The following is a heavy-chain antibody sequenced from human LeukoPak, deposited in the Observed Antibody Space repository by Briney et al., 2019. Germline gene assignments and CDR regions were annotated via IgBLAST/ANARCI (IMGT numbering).Heavy chain of an antibody. V-gene: IGHV4-34*01. CDR2: INHSGST. D-gene: IGHD3-3*01. Sequence: SETLSLTCAVYGGSFSGYYWSWIRQPPGKGLEWIGEINHSGSTNYNPSLKSRVTISVDTSKNQFSLKLSSVTAADTAVYYCARVQVLRFLEWRTTRFVGWFDPWGQGTLVTVSS. J-gene: IGHJ5*02. CDR1: GGSFSGYY. CDR3: ARVQVLRFLEWRTTRFVGWFDP.